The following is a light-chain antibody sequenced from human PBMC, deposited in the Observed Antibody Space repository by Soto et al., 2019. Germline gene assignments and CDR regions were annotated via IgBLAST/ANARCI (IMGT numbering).Light chain of an antibody. V-gene: IGKV1-39*01. CDR2: GAS. Sequence: DTQMTQSPSSLPASVADRVTITCRASQSISNHLNWYQQKPGKVPEVLIYGASSRATGIPDRFSGSGSGTDFTLTISRLEPEDFAVYYCQQYGSSSLYTFGQGTKLEIK. J-gene: IGKJ2*01. CDR3: QQYGSSSLYT. CDR1: QSISNH.